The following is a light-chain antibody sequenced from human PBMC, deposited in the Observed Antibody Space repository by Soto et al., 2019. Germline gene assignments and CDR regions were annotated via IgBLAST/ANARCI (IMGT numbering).Light chain of an antibody. CDR2: GNN. J-gene: IGLJ3*02. CDR3: QSQAGSLSVSV. V-gene: IGLV1-40*01. CDR1: NSNIGAGYD. Sequence: QSVLTQPPSVSGAPGQRVTISCTGSNSNIGAGYDVHWHQQLPRIAPKLLIYGNNIRPSGVPDRFSGSKFATSAYLTISGLQAEDEAEYYCQSQAGSLSVSVFGGGTKVTVL.